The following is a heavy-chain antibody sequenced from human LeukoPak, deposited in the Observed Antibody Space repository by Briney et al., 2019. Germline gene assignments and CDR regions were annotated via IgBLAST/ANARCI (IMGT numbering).Heavy chain of an antibody. V-gene: IGHV4-59*08. D-gene: IGHD4-17*01. CDR2: IYYSGST. Sequence: PSETLSLTCTVSGGSISSYYWSWLRQPPGKGLEWIGYIYYSGSTNYNPSLKRRVTISVDTSKSQFSLKLSSVTAADTAVYYCARLPRGYYGDYQIDYWGQGTLVTVSS. CDR3: ARLPRGYYGDYQIDY. J-gene: IGHJ4*02. CDR1: GGSISSYY.